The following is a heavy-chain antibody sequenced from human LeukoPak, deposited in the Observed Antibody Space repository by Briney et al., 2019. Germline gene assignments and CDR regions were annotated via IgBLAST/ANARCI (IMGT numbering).Heavy chain of an antibody. D-gene: IGHD3-22*01. V-gene: IGHV4-4*07. CDR1: GGPISRYY. CDR3: ARGPRITMIVVQGTNWFDP. Sequence: KPSETPSLTCPVSGGPISRYYWSWIRQPAGKGLEWIGRIYTSGNTNNNHSPKSRVTRSVNTSKTQSCLKLISVTAADTDVYYCARGPRITMIVVQGTNWFDPWGQGTLVTVSS. J-gene: IGHJ5*02. CDR2: IYTSGNT.